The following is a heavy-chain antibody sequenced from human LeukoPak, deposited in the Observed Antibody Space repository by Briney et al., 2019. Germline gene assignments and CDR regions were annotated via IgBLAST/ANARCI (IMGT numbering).Heavy chain of an antibody. CDR3: ASSSSGSYPQDAFDI. CDR2: ISSSSSYI. CDR1: GFTFSSYS. D-gene: IGHD1-26*01. V-gene: IGHV3-21*01. Sequence: GGSLRLSCAASGFTFSSYSMNWVRQAPGKGLEWVSSISSSSSYIYYADSVKGRFTISRDNAKNSLYLQMNSLRAEDTAVYYCASSSSGSYPQDAFDIWGQGTMVTVSS. J-gene: IGHJ3*02.